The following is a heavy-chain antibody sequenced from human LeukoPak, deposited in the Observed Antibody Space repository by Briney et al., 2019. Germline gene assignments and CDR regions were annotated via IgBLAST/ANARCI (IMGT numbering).Heavy chain of an antibody. CDR3: ARDPQSWSHELRVPVWFDP. CDR1: GFTFSSYW. J-gene: IGHJ5*02. CDR2: ISSSSSYI. V-gene: IGHV3-21*01. Sequence: GGSLRLSCAASGFTFSSYWMSWVRQAPGKGLEWVSSISSSSSYIYYADSVKGRFTISRDNAKNSLYLQMNSLRAEDTAVYYCARDPQSWSHELRVPVWFDPWGQGTLVTVSS. D-gene: IGHD1-7*01.